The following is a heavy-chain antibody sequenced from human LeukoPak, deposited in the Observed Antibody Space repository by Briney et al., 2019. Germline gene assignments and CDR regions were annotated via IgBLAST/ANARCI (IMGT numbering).Heavy chain of an antibody. D-gene: IGHD3-22*01. CDR3: ARGSPYYYDSSGYYGPLPYDI. V-gene: IGHV1-2*04. CDR1: GYTFTGYY. J-gene: IGHJ3*02. CDR2: INPNSGGT. Sequence: ASVKVSCKASGYTFTGYYMHWVRQAPGQGLEWMGWINPNSGGTNYAQKFQGWVTMTRDTSISTAYMELSRLRSDDTAVYYCARGSPYYYDSSGYYGPLPYDIWGQGTVVTVSS.